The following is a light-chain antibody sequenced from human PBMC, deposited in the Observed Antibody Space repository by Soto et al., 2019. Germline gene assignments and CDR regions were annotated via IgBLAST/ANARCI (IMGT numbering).Light chain of an antibody. CDR3: QQYGSSPLS. Sequence: EIKLTQSPGTLSLSPGERATLSCRASQNVISNYLAWYQVKPGQAPRLFIYGASSRATGIPDRFTGSGSGSDFTLTITTLEPEDFAMYNCQQYGSSPLSFGGGTKVEI. V-gene: IGKV3-20*01. J-gene: IGKJ4*01. CDR2: GAS. CDR1: QNVISNY.